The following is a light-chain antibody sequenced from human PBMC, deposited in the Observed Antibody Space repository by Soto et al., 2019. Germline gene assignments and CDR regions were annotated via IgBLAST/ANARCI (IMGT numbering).Light chain of an antibody. J-gene: IGKJ1*01. CDR3: QQSKSFPWT. Sequence: DIQMPQSLSTLSGSVGDRLPITCRASQTIRSWLAWYQQKPGKAPKLLIYKASTLKSGAPSRFSGRGSGTDFTLTLNGLQPEDFATYYCQQSKSFPWTFGQGTKVDIK. V-gene: IGKV1-5*03. CDR2: KAS. CDR1: QTIRSW.